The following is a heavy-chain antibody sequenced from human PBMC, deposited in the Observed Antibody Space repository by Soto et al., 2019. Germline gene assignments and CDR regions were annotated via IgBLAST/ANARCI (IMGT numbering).Heavy chain of an antibody. Sequence: GGSLRLSCAAPGFTFSSYAMTWVRQAPGKGLEWVSAISGSGGSTHYADSVKGRFTISRDNSKNTLYLQMNSLRAEDTAVYYCAKEWEYDILTGPNAYWGQGTLVTVSS. V-gene: IGHV3-23*01. CDR1: GFTFSSYA. CDR3: AKEWEYDILTGPNAY. J-gene: IGHJ4*02. CDR2: ISGSGGST. D-gene: IGHD3-9*01.